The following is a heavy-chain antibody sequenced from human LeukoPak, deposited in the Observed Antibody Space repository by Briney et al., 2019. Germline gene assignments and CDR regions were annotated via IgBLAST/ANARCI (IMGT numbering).Heavy chain of an antibody. V-gene: IGHV3-23*01. CDR2: ISASAGST. CDR1: KFTFSTYA. D-gene: IGHD4-17*01. CDR3: AKSMFVYGDYVPDY. Sequence: TGRSLRLSCAASKFTFSTYAMSWVRQAPGHGLEWVSLISASAGSTSYADSVKGRFTISRDNSKNTLYLQMNSLRVEDTAVYYCAKSMFVYGDYVPDYWGQGTLVTVSS. J-gene: IGHJ4*02.